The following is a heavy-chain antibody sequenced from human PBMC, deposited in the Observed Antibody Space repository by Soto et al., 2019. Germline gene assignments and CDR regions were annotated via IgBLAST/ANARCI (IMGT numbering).Heavy chain of an antibody. CDR1: GFALSNYW. V-gene: IGHV3-7*01. CDR3: ATETSTWGC. CDR2: IKQDGSEK. Sequence: EVQLVESGGGLVQPGESLRLSCVASGFALSNYWINWVRQAPGKGLEWVANIKQDGSEKNYVDSVKGRFTISRDNARNSLYLQMNSLRAEDTAAYYCATETSTWGCWGQGTLVTVSP. J-gene: IGHJ4*02. D-gene: IGHD7-27*01.